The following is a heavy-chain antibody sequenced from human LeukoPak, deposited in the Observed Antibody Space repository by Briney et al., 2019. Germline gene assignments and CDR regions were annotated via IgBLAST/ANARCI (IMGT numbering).Heavy chain of an antibody. CDR2: ISTYNGNT. D-gene: IGHD6-6*01. V-gene: IGHV1-18*01. CDR3: ARDLIAVRPGWFDP. Sequence: GASVKVSCKASGYTFTTYGISWVRQAPGQGLEWMGWISTYNGNTNYAQQFQGRVTMTTDTSMSTTYMELRSLRSDDTAVYYCARDLIAVRPGWFDPWGQGCLVTVSS. CDR1: GYTFTTYG. J-gene: IGHJ5*02.